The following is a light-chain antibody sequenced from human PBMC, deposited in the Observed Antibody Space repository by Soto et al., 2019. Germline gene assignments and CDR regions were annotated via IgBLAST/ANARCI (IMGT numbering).Light chain of an antibody. V-gene: IGKV3-20*01. CDR2: GAS. CDR1: QSVSSTL. CDR3: QQSGYSPGT. J-gene: IGKJ1*01. Sequence: DIVLTQSPGTLSLSPGERATLSCRASQSVSSTLLGWYQQKPGQAPLLLIYGASSRATGIPDRFSSSGSGTALTLTISRLTAEVYAVYYYQQSGYSPGTFGQGTKGEI.